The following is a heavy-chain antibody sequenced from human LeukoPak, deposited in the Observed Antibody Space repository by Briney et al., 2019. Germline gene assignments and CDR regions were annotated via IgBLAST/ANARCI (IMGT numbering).Heavy chain of an antibody. J-gene: IGHJ4*02. Sequence: GGSLRLSCAASGFTFSSYGMHWVRQAPGKGLEWVAVISYGGSNKYYADSVKGRFTISRDNSKNTLYLQMNSLRAEDTAVYYCARPITRNSGSYSFDYWGQGTLVTVSS. D-gene: IGHD1-26*01. V-gene: IGHV3-30*03. CDR2: ISYGGSNK. CDR3: ARPITRNSGSYSFDY. CDR1: GFTFSSYG.